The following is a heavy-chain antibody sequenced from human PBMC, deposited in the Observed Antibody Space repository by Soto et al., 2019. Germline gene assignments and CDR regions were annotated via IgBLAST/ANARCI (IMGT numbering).Heavy chain of an antibody. CDR3: AKDLDYGGNSDLFAP. CDR1: RYSFNNYW. J-gene: IGHJ5*02. CDR2: IYPGGSNT. D-gene: IGHD4-17*01. Sequence: ESLEISCKGSRYSFNNYWIPWVPQMPGKGLEWMGIIYPGGSNTRYSPSFQGQVIISADKSITTAYLQWSSLKASDTAMYYCAKDLDYGGNSDLFAPWGQGTLVTVSS. V-gene: IGHV5-51*01.